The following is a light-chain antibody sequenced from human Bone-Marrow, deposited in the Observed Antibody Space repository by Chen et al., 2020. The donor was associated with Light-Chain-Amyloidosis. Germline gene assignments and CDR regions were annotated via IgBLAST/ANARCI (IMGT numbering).Light chain of an antibody. CDR2: RDT. Sequence: SELTPPPSAAVSPGPTARTTRSGDDLPTKYAYWYQQKPGQAPVLVIHRDTERPSGISERFSGSSSGTTATLTISGVQAEDEADYHCQSADSSGTYEVIFGGGTKLTVL. CDR1: DLPTKY. V-gene: IGLV3-25*03. CDR3: QSADSSGTYEVI. J-gene: IGLJ2*01.